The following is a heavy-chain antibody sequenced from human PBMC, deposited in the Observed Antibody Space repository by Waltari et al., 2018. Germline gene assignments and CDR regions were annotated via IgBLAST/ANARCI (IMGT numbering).Heavy chain of an antibody. D-gene: IGHD2-15*01. CDR3: ARDSRRGVVVRVF. V-gene: IGHV3-30-3*01. CDR2: ISHDGSNR. J-gene: IGHJ4*02. CDR1: GCALNSST. Sequence: QVQLVESGGGVVKPGRSLRLPCPPSGCALNSSTLHWVRQAPGKGLEWVALISHDGSNRYYADSVKGRFTISRDDSQSTLYLQMDSLNSDDTGVYYCARDSRRGVVVRVFWGQGTLVTVSS.